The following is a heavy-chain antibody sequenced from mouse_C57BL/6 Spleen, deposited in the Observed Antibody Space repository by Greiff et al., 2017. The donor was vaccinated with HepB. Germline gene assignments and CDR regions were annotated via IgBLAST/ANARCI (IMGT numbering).Heavy chain of an antibody. CDR3: ARGIYYYGSSYDWYFDV. CDR1: GYTFTDYY. J-gene: IGHJ1*03. CDR2: IYPGSGNT. D-gene: IGHD1-1*01. Sequence: VQLQQSGAELVRPGASVKLSCKASGYTFTDYYINWVKQRPGQGLEWIARIYPGSGNTYYNEKFKGKATLTAEKSSSTAYMQLSSLTSEDSAVYFCARGIYYYGSSYDWYFDVWGTGTTVTVSS. V-gene: IGHV1-76*01.